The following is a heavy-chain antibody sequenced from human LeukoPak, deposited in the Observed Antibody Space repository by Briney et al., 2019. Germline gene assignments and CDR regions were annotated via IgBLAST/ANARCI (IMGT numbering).Heavy chain of an antibody. V-gene: IGHV3-43*02. CDR1: GFTFDDYA. J-gene: IGHJ5*02. D-gene: IGHD3-16*01. CDR3: AKITPNWFDP. CDR2: ISGDGGST. Sequence: GGSLRLSCAASGFTFDDYAMHWVRQAPGKGLEWVSLISGDGGSTYYADSVKGRFTISRDNSKNSLYLQMNSLRAEDTAVYYCAKITPNWFDPWGQGTLVTVSS.